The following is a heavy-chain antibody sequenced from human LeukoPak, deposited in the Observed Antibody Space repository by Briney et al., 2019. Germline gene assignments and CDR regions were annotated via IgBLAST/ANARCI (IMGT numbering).Heavy chain of an antibody. CDR2: ISSSGSTI. J-gene: IGHJ6*02. CDR3: ARCLNYYDSSGYYYDYYYGMDV. D-gene: IGHD3-22*01. CDR1: GFTFSDYY. V-gene: IGHV3-11*01. Sequence: GGSLRLSCAASGFTFSDYYMSWIRQAPGKGLEWASYISSSGSTIYYADSVKGRFTISRDNAKNSLYLQMNSLRAEDTAVYYCARCLNYYDSSGYYYDYYYGMDVWGQGTTVTVSS.